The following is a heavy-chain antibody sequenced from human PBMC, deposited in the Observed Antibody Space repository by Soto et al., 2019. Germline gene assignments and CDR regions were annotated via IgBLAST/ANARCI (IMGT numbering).Heavy chain of an antibody. V-gene: IGHV1-69*13. J-gene: IGHJ4*02. CDR3: ARGGGKYCSSWNYALDY. Sequence: SVEVSCKLFGVTFSNYRISWVRQAPGQGLEWMGGVLPISGAANYAQKFQGRVTITADESTSTAYMELSSLGSEVTAVYYCARGGGKYCSSWNYALDYWGQGTLVTVSS. CDR2: VLPISGAA. D-gene: IGHD3-10*01. CDR1: GVTFSNYR.